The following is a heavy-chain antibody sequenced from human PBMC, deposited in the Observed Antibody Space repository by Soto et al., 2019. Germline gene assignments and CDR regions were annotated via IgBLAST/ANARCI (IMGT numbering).Heavy chain of an antibody. Sequence: QVQLVESGGGLVKPGGSLRLSCAASGFTFSDYYMTWIRQAPGKGLEWISYISSSSGYTSYADSVKGRFTISRDNAKNSLYLQMKSLRAEDTAVYYCARAGVEMATIIYYWGQGTLVTVSS. CDR3: ARAGVEMATIIYY. J-gene: IGHJ4*02. D-gene: IGHD5-12*01. V-gene: IGHV3-11*06. CDR1: GFTFSDYY. CDR2: ISSSSGYT.